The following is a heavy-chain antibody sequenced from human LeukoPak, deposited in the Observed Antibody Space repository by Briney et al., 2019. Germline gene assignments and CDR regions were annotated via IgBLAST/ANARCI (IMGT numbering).Heavy chain of an antibody. Sequence: PGGSLRLSCAASGFTFSSYAMHWVRRAPGKGLEWVAVISYDGSNKYYADSVKGRFTISRDNSKNTLYLQMNSLRAEDTAVYYCAREVVATANPYYYYGMDVWGQETTVTVSS. J-gene: IGHJ6*02. CDR3: AREVVATANPYYYYGMDV. CDR2: ISYDGSNK. CDR1: GFTFSSYA. D-gene: IGHD5-12*01. V-gene: IGHV3-30*04.